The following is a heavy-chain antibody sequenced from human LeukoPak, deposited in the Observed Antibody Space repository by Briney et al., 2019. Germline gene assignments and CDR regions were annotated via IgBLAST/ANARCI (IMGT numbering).Heavy chain of an antibody. CDR1: GFTFSSYG. V-gene: IGHV3-30*02. D-gene: IGHD3-9*01. CDR2: IRYDGSNK. J-gene: IGHJ4*02. Sequence: VESGGGVVQPGGSLRLSCAASGFTFSSYGMHWVRQAPGNGLEWVAFIRYDGSNKYYADSMKGRFTISRDNSKKILYLEMNRLRVEDTAVYYCSKAKVSVLTYLDWFPWDWGQGTLVTVSS. CDR3: SKAKVSVLTYLDWFPWD.